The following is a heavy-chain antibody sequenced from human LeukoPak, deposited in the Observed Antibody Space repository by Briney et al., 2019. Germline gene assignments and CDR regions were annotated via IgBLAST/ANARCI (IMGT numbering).Heavy chain of an antibody. V-gene: IGHV4-59*01. Sequence: LETLSLTCTVSGGSISSYYWSWIRQPPGKGLEWIGYIYYSGSTNYNPSLKSRVTISVDTSKNQFSLKLSSVTAADTAVYYCARVYFWFDPWGQGTLVTVSS. CDR3: ARVYFWFDP. J-gene: IGHJ5*02. CDR2: IYYSGST. D-gene: IGHD2-21*01. CDR1: GGSISSYY.